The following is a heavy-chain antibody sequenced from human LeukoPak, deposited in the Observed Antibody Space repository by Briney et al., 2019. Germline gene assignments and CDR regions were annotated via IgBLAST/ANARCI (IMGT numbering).Heavy chain of an antibody. CDR1: GGSVSSYY. CDR2: VYYSGST. J-gene: IGHJ4*02. CDR3: ARRGGDSRWRYYIDY. V-gene: IGHV4-59*02. Sequence: SETLSLTCTVSGGSVSSYYWSWIRQTPGNGLEWIGDVYYSGSTNYNPSLKSRVTISVDTSKNQFSLKLSSVTAADTAVYYCARRGGDSRWRYYIDYWGQGTLVTVSS. D-gene: IGHD2-21*02.